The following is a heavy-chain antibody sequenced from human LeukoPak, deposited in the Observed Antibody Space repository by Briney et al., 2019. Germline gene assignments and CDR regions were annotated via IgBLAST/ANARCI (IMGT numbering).Heavy chain of an antibody. J-gene: IGHJ4*02. Sequence: GGSLRLSCAASGFTFDTYWMSWVRQAPGKGLEWVAFIRYDGSNKYYADSVKGRFTISRDNSKNTLYLQMNSLRAEDTAVYYCAKDYYDSSGYYNWGQGTLVTVSS. CDR1: GFTFDTYW. V-gene: IGHV3-30*02. CDR2: IRYDGSNK. CDR3: AKDYYDSSGYYN. D-gene: IGHD3-22*01.